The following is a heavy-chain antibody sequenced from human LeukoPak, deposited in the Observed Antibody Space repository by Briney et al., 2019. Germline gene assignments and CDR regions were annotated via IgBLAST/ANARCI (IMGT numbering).Heavy chain of an antibody. CDR2: IKQDGSKK. D-gene: IGHD5-24*01. CDR3: TRVGYIDEGIDY. CDR1: GFPFSSYW. Sequence: GGSLRLSCVASGFPFSSYWMTWVRQAPGKGLEWVANIKQDGSKKSYVDSVKGRFTISRDNAKNSLYLQMNSLRAEDTVIYYCTRVGYIDEGIDYWGQGTLVTVSS. J-gene: IGHJ4*02. V-gene: IGHV3-7*04.